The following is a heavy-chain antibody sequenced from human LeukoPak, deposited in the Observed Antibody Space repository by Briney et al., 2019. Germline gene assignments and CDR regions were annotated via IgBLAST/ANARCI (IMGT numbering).Heavy chain of an antibody. CDR2: ISGNGGST. V-gene: IGHV3-23*01. CDR3: AKGRQYSGY. CDR1: RFTLSNYW. D-gene: IGHD5-12*01. J-gene: IGHJ4*02. Sequence: GGSLRLSCAASRFTLSNYWMSWVRQAPGKWLEWGSSISGNGGSTYYAGSVKGRFTISRDNSKNTLFLQMNSLRGEDTAVYYCAKGRQYSGYWGQGTLVTVSA.